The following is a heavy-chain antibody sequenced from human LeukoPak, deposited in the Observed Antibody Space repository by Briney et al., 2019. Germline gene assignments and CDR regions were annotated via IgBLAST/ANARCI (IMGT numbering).Heavy chain of an antibody. V-gene: IGHV3-53*01. CDR2: IYSGGST. D-gene: IGHD1-14*01. CDR3: ASPPGTQYYYYYYMDV. CDR1: GFTVSSNY. Sequence: GGSLRLSCAASGFTVSSNYMSWVRQAPGKGLEWVSIIYSGGSTFYADSVKGRFTISRDNSKNTRYLQMNSLRAEDTAVYYCASPPGTQYYYYYYMDVWGKGTTVTVSS. J-gene: IGHJ6*03.